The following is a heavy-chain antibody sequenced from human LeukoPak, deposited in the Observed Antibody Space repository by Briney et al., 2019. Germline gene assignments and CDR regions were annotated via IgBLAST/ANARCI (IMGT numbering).Heavy chain of an antibody. V-gene: IGHV3-30*02. Sequence: PGGSLRLSCAASGFTFSGYGMHWVRQAPGKGLEWVAFIRYNESNKYYADSVKGRFTISRDNSRNTMYLQMNSLRAVDTAVYYCARALSGSANDGFDILGQGTMVTVSS. J-gene: IGHJ3*02. CDR2: IRYNESNK. CDR1: GFTFSGYG. CDR3: ARALSGSANDGFDI. D-gene: IGHD1-26*01.